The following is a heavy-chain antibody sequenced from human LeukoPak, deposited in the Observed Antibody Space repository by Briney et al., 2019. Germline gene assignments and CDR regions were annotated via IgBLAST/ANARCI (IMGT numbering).Heavy chain of an antibody. J-gene: IGHJ2*01. V-gene: IGHV3-21*01. Sequence: AGSLRLSCAASGFTFRSYTLNWVRQAPGKGLEWVSSITSSSIDIYYADSVKGRFTISRDNAKNSLYLQMNSLRAEDTAVYYCARASYCGGDCYRGYFELWGRGTLVTVSS. CDR2: ITSSSIDI. D-gene: IGHD2-21*02. CDR3: ARASYCGGDCYRGYFEL. CDR1: GFTFRSYT.